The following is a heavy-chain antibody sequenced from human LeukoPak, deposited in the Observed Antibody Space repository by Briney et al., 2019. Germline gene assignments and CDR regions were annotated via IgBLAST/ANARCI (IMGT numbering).Heavy chain of an antibody. Sequence: PGGSLRLSCAASGFTFSSYGMHWVRQAPGKGLEWVAFIRYDGSNKYYADSVKGRFTISRDNSKNTLYLQMNSLRAEDTAVYYCARGRNVGTSMVNDYWGQGTLVTVSS. CDR3: ARGRNVGTSMVNDY. CDR1: GFTFSSYG. V-gene: IGHV3-30*02. CDR2: IRYDGSNK. J-gene: IGHJ4*02. D-gene: IGHD5-18*01.